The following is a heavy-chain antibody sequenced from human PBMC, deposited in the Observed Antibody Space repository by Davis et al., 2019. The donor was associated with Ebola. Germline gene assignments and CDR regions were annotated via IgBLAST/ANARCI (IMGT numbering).Heavy chain of an antibody. V-gene: IGHV4-30-4*01. CDR1: GGSVTTDNY. CDR2: IYNSGYT. CDR3: ARVNRYSSDYYFDL. J-gene: IGHJ4*02. Sequence: PSETLSLTCSVSGGSVTTDNYWTWIRQPPGKGLEWIGHIYNSGYTFYSPSLKSRLTMSIDTSENRFSLKLTSVTAADTAVYYCARVNRYSSDYYFDLWGQGTLVTVSS. D-gene: IGHD3-16*02.